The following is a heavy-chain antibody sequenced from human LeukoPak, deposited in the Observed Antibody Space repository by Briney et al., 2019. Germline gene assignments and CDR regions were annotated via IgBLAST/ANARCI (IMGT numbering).Heavy chain of an antibody. CDR1: GGSISPYY. D-gene: IGHD3-9*01. CDR2: IYYSGNT. Sequence: SETLSLTCTVSGGSISPYYWSWIRQPPGKGLEWIGYIYYSGNTNYNPSLTSRVSISVDTSKNQFSLKLCSVTATDTAVYYCARSGALTGYLYWGQGTLVTVSS. CDR3: ARSGALTGYLY. J-gene: IGHJ4*02. V-gene: IGHV4-59*01.